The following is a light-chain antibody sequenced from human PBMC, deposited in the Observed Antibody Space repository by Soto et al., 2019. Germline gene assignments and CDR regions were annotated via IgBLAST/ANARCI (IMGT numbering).Light chain of an antibody. CDR3: SSYTSSSTPYV. V-gene: IGLV2-14*01. J-gene: IGLJ1*01. CDR1: SSDVGGYNY. CDR2: DVS. Sequence: QSVLTQPASVSGSPAQSITISCTGTSSDVGGYNYVSWYQQHPGKAPKLMIYDVSNRPSGVSNRFSGSKSGNTASLTISGLQAEDEADYYCSSYTSSSTPYVFGTGTKVTV.